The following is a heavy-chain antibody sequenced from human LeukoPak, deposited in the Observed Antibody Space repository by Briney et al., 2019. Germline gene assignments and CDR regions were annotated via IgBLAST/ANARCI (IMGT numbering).Heavy chain of an antibody. J-gene: IGHJ4*02. CDR1: GGSISSYY. CDR3: ARKGYFDS. V-gene: IGHV4-59*08. CDR2: IFYSGST. Sequence: SETLSLTCTVSGGSISSYYWNWIRQPPGKGLEWIGYIFYSGSTSYNPSLKSRVTISLDTSKNQFSLKLTSVTAADTAMYYCARKGYFDSWGQGTLVTVS.